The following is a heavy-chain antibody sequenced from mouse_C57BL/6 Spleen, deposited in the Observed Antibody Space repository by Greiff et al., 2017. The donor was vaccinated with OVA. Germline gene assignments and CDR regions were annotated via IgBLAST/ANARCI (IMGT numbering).Heavy chain of an antibody. D-gene: IGHD1-1*01. CDR3: ARAYYYGSSYWVAY. CDR1: GYAFSSSW. V-gene: IGHV1-82*01. J-gene: IGHJ3*01. CDR2: IYPGDGDT. Sequence: VQLQQSGPELVKPGASVKISCKASGYAFSSSWMNWVKQRPGKGLEWIGRIYPGDGDTNYNGKFKGKATLTADKSSSTAYMQLSSLTSEDSAVYFCARAYYYGSSYWVAYWGQGTLVTVSA.